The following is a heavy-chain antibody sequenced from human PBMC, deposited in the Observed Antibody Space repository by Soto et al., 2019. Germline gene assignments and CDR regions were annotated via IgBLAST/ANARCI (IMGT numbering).Heavy chain of an antibody. V-gene: IGHV3-30-3*01. CDR1: GFTFSSYA. D-gene: IGHD4-17*01. CDR2: ISYDGSNK. J-gene: IGHJ2*01. CDR3: ARPLWRGDYNWGYFDL. Sequence: QVQLVESGGGVVQPGRSLRLSCAASGFTFSSYAMHWVRQAPGKELEWVAVISYDGSNKYYTDSVKGRFTISRDNSKNTLYLQMNSLRAEDTAVYYCARPLWRGDYNWGYFDLWGRGTLVTVSS.